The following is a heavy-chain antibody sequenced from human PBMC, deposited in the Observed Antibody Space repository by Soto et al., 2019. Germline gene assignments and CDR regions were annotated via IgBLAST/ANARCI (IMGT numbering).Heavy chain of an antibody. Sequence: QITLKESGPALVKPTQPLTLTCTFSGFSLTSTGLAVGWIRQPPGKALEWRELIYWDDDKRYSPSLQSRLTIAKDHSKNQVVLTMTNVDPVDTATYYCARSYFRGWRGDAFDVWGQGTMVTVSS. J-gene: IGHJ3*01. CDR2: IYWDDDK. D-gene: IGHD6-19*01. V-gene: IGHV2-5*02. CDR1: GFSLTSTGLA. CDR3: ARSYFRGWRGDAFDV.